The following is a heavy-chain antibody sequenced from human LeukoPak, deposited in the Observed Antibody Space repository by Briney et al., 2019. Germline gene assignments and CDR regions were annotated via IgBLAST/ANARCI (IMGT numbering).Heavy chain of an antibody. CDR2: IYHSGST. CDR3: SRSMVRGVITNSY. V-gene: IGHV4-30-2*01. J-gene: IGHJ4*02. D-gene: IGHD3-10*01. CDR1: GGSISSGGYY. Sequence: SETLSLTCTVSGGSISSGGYYWSWIRQPPGKGLEWIGYIYHSGSTYYNPSLKSRVTISVDTSKNQFSLKLSSVTAADTAVYYCSRSMVRGVITNSYWGQGTLVTVSS.